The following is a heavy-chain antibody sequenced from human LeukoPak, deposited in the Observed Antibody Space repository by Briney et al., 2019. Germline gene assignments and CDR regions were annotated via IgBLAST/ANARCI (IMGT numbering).Heavy chain of an antibody. V-gene: IGHV4-59*01. CDR2: IYYSGST. Sequence: PSETLSLTCTVSGGSISSYYRSWILQPPGKGLEWIGYIYYSGSTNYNPSLKSRVTISVDTSKNQFSLKLSSVTAADTAVYYCARWAGLLFDYWGQGTLVTVSS. CDR1: GGSISSYY. D-gene: IGHD6-19*01. CDR3: ARWAGLLFDY. J-gene: IGHJ4*02.